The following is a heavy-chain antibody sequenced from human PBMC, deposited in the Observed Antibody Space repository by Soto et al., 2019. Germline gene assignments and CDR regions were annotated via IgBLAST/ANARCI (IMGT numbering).Heavy chain of an antibody. CDR1: GYTFTSYA. V-gene: IGHV1-3*04. Sequence: GASVKVSCKASGYTFTSYAMHLMRQAPGQRLEWMGWINTGNGNTKYSQKFQGRVTITRDTSATTAYMELSSLRTEDTGVYYCARGGRGYEFDYGGQRTLVPVSS. D-gene: IGHD5-12*01. CDR3: ARGGRGYEFDY. J-gene: IGHJ4*02. CDR2: INTGNGNT.